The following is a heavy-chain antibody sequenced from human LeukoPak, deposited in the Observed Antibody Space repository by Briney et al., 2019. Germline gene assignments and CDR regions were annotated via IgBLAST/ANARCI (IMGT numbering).Heavy chain of an antibody. J-gene: IGHJ4*02. CDR3: ARAGFYGDPRGGFDY. CDR1: GFTFSSYW. Sequence: GGSLRLSRAASGFTFSSYWMSWVRQAPGKGLEWVANIKQDGREKYYVDSVKGRFTISRDNAKNSLYLQMNSLRAEDTAVYYCARAGFYGDPRGGFDYWGQGTLVTVSS. V-gene: IGHV3-7*01. CDR2: IKQDGREK. D-gene: IGHD4-17*01.